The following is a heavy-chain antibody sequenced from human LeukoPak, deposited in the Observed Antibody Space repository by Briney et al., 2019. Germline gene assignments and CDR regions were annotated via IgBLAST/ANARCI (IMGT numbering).Heavy chain of an antibody. Sequence: SETLSLTCTVSGYSISSGYYWGWIRQPPGKGLEWIGSIYHSGSTYYNPSLKSRVTISVDTSKNQFSLKLSSVTAADTAVYYCARGGGDYGDYIWFDPWGQGTLVTVSS. CDR1: GYSISSGYY. CDR2: IYHSGST. D-gene: IGHD4-17*01. CDR3: ARGGGDYGDYIWFDP. J-gene: IGHJ5*02. V-gene: IGHV4-38-2*02.